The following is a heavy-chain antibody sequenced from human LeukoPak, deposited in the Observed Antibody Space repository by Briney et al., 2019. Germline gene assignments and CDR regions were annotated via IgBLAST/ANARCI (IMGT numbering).Heavy chain of an antibody. Sequence: ASVKVSCKASGYTFTGYYMHWVRQAPGQGLEWMGRINPNSGGTNYAQKFQGRVTMTRDTSISTAYMELSRLRSDDTAVYYCAWGYCSSTSCYIDDPWGQGTLVTVSS. CDR2: INPNSGGT. V-gene: IGHV1-2*06. CDR3: AWGYCSSTSCYIDDP. J-gene: IGHJ5*02. D-gene: IGHD2-2*02. CDR1: GYTFTGYY.